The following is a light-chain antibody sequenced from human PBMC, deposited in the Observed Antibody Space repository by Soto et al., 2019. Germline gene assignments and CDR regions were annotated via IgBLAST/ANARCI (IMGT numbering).Light chain of an antibody. J-gene: IGKJ4*01. CDR3: QQANSFPLT. V-gene: IGKV1-12*01. CDR1: QSVTAR. Sequence: DIQLTQSPSTLSASVADRVTITCRASQSVTARLAWYQQKPGKAPKLLIYDASSLQSGVPSRFSGSGAGTDFTLTISSLQPEDFATYYCQQANSFPLTFGGGTKVEIK. CDR2: DAS.